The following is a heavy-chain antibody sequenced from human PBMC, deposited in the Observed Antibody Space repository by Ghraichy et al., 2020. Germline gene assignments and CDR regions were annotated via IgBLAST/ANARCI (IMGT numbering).Heavy chain of an antibody. CDR1: GFTFSSYW. J-gene: IGHJ6*02. CDR3: ARGQQQLVQLYYYYYGMDV. Sequence: GGSLRLSCAASGFTFSSYWMHWVRQAPGKGLVWVSRINSDGSSTSYADSVKGRFTISRDNAKNTLYLQMNSLRAEDTAVYYCARGQQQLVQLYYYYYGMDVWGQGTTVTVSS. CDR2: INSDGSST. D-gene: IGHD6-13*01. V-gene: IGHV3-74*01.